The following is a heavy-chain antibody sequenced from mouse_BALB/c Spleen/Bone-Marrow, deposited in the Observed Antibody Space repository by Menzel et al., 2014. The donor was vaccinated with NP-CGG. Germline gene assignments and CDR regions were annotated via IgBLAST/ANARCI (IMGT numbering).Heavy chain of an antibody. Sequence: EVKLVDSGGGLVKPGGSLKLSCTASGFAFSNCDMSWVRQTPEKRLEWVATITSGGGNTYYPDSVKGRFTISRDNARNTLYLQMSSLRSEDTALYYCARVWDWFAYWGQGTLVTVSA. D-gene: IGHD4-1*01. CDR2: ITSGGGNT. CDR3: ARVWDWFAY. V-gene: IGHV5-9*02. J-gene: IGHJ3*01. CDR1: GFAFSNCD.